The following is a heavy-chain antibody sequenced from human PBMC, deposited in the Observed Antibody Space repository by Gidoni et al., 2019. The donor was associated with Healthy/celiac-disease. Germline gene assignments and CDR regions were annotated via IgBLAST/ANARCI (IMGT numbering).Heavy chain of an antibody. CDR1: GYTFTSYA. V-gene: IGHV1-3*01. J-gene: IGHJ4*02. D-gene: IGHD6-13*01. Sequence: QVQLVQSGAEGKKLGASVQVSCKASGYTFTSYAMHWVPQAPGQRLEWMGWINAGNGNTKYSPKFQGRVTITRDTSASTAYMGLSSLKSEDTAVYYCERGIAAADDEFDYWGQGTLVTVSS. CDR3: ERGIAAADDEFDY. CDR2: INAGNGNT.